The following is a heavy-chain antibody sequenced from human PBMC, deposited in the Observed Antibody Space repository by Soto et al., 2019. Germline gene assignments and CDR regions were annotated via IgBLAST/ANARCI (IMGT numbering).Heavy chain of an antibody. CDR2: IDWDDDK. Sequence: GSGPTLVNPTQTLTLTCTFSGFSLSASGMCVSWIRQPPGKALEWLALIDWDDDKYYSTSLKTRLTISKDTSKNQVVLTMTNMDPVDTATYYCARIEYSSSSDYYYGMDVWVQGTTVTAP. J-gene: IGHJ6*02. CDR1: GFSLSASGMC. V-gene: IGHV2-70*01. CDR3: ARIEYSSSSDYYYGMDV. D-gene: IGHD6-6*01.